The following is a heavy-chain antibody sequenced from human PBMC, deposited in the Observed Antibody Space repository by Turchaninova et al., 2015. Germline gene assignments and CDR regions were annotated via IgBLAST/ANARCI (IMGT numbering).Heavy chain of an antibody. D-gene: IGHD3-16*02. J-gene: IGHJ3*02. V-gene: IGHV2-5*02. CDR2: IYWDDDK. CDR3: AHIVITFGGVIVPFHDAFDI. CDR1: GFPLSHTGVG. Sequence: QIPLKESGPTLVPPTQPLTLTCSFPGFPLSHTGVGLGWIRPPPGKALEWLSVIYWDDDKRYSPSLRSRLTITKDTSKNQVALTLTNMDPVDTGTYFCAHIVITFGGVIVPFHDAFDIWGQGTMVTVSS.